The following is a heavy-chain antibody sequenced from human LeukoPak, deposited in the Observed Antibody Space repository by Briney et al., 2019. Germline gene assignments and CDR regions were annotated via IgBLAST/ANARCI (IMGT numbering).Heavy chain of an antibody. D-gene: IGHD1-26*01. V-gene: IGHV1-3*01. Sequence: ASVKVSCKASGYTFTSYAMHWVRQAPGQRLEWMGWINAGNGNTKYSQKFQGRVTITRDTSASTAYMELSSLRSEDTAVYYCARYSGSYWAPDYWGQGTLVTVSS. CDR1: GYTFTSYA. CDR3: ARYSGSYWAPDY. J-gene: IGHJ4*02. CDR2: INAGNGNT.